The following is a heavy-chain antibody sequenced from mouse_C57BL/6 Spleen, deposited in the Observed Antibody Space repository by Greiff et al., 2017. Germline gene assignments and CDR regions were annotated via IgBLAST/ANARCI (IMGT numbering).Heavy chain of an antibody. CDR3: TTGDSSGLLLAMDY. V-gene: IGHV14-1*01. D-gene: IGHD3-2*02. J-gene: IGHJ4*01. Sequence: VQLQQSGAELVRPGASVKLSCTASGFNIKDYYMHWVKQRPEQGLEWIGRIDPEDGDTEYAPKFQGKATMTADTSSNTAYLQLSSLTSEDTAVYYCTTGDSSGLLLAMDYWGQGTSVTVSS. CDR1: GFNIKDYY. CDR2: IDPEDGDT.